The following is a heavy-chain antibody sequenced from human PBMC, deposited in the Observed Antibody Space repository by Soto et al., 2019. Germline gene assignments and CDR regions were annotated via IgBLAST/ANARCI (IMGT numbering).Heavy chain of an antibody. J-gene: IGHJ3*02. Sequence: ASVKVSCKASGGTFSSYAISWVRQAPGERLEWMGWINAGNGNTKYSQKFQGRVTITRDTSASTAYMELSSLRSEDTAVYYCARTITGTYDDAFDIWGQGTMVTVSS. CDR3: ARTITGTYDDAFDI. CDR1: GGTFSSYA. CDR2: INAGNGNT. V-gene: IGHV1-3*01. D-gene: IGHD1-7*01.